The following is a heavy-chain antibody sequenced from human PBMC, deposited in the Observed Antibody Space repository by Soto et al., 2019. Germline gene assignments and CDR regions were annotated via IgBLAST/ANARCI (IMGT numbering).Heavy chain of an antibody. CDR1: GYTFTSYA. J-gene: IGHJ4*02. CDR3: ARDLGGWTDY. Sequence: QVQLVQSGAEVKKPGASVKVSCKASGYTFTSYAMQWVRQAPGQRLEWMGWNNAGNGNTKYSQKFQGRVTMTSATSARTDYMGLSSLRAEDTAVYYCARDLGGWTDYWGQGTLVTVSS. V-gene: IGHV1-3*01. D-gene: IGHD6-19*01. CDR2: NNAGNGNT.